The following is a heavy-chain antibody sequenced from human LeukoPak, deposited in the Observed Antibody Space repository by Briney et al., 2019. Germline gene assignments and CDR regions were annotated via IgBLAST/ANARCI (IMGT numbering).Heavy chain of an antibody. CDR1: GGSFSGYY. V-gene: IGHV4-34*01. Sequence: PSETLSLTCAVYGGSFSGYYWSWIRQPPGKGLEWTGEINHSGSTNYNPSLKSRVTISVDTSKNQFSLKLSSVTAADTAVYYCARGPYGGKRNFDYWGQGTLVTVSS. CDR3: ARGPYGGKRNFDY. CDR2: INHSGST. D-gene: IGHD4-23*01. J-gene: IGHJ4*02.